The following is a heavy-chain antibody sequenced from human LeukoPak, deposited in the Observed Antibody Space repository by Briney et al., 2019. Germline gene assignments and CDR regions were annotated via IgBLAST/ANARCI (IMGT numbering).Heavy chain of an antibody. CDR1: GFTFSSYA. CDR2: ISGSGGST. Sequence: GGSLRLSCAASGFTFSSYAMSWVRQAPGKGLEWVSAISGSGGSTYYADSVKGRFTISRDNSKNTLYLQMNSLRAEDTAVYYCAKPQGKAIFGVANFDYWGQGTLVTVSS. J-gene: IGHJ4*02. D-gene: IGHD3-3*01. V-gene: IGHV3-23*01. CDR3: AKPQGKAIFGVANFDY.